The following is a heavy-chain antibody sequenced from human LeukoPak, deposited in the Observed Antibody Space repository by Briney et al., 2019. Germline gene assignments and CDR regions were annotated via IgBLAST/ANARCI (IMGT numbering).Heavy chain of an antibody. CDR3: ARDDYRGVTNFDP. V-gene: IGHV4-38-2*02. CDR2: IYHSGST. J-gene: IGHJ5*02. D-gene: IGHD3-10*01. Sequence: SETLSLTCTVSGYSISSGYFWGWIRQPPGKGLEWIGSIYHSGSTYYNPSLESRVTISVDTSKNQFSLRLSSVTAADTAVYYCARDDYRGVTNFDPWGQGTLVTVSS. CDR1: GYSISSGYF.